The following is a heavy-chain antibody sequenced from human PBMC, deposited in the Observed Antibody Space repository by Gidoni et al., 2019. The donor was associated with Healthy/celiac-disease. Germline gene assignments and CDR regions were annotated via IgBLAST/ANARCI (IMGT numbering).Heavy chain of an antibody. CDR3: ARHRRDYDFWSGHRGWFDP. V-gene: IGHV4-59*08. J-gene: IGHJ5*02. CDR2: IYYSGST. Sequence: QVQLQESGPGLVKPSETLSLTCTVSGGSISSYYWSWIRQPPGKGLEWIGYIYYSGSTNYNPSLKSRVTISVDTSKNQFSLKLSSVTAADTAVYYCARHRRDYDFWSGHRGWFDPWGQGTLVTVSS. D-gene: IGHD3-3*01. CDR1: GGSISSYY.